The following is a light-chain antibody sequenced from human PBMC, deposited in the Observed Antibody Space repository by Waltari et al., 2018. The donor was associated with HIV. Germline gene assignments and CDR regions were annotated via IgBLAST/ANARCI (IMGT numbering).Light chain of an antibody. CDR3: CSYVSNVI. CDR1: SSAVATYKL. Sequence: QSALTQPASVSGSPGQSINISCTRTSSAVATYKLVSWYQQHPGKAPKLMIYEVSKRPSGVSDRFSGSKSGDTASLTISGLQAEDEADYYCCSYVSNVIFGGGTKLTVL. CDR2: EVS. J-gene: IGLJ2*01. V-gene: IGLV2-23*02.